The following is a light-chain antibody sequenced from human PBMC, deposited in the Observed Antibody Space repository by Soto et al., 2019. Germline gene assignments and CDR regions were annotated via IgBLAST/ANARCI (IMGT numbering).Light chain of an antibody. CDR3: QQYNHWPLT. V-gene: IGKV3D-15*01. Sequence: EIVMTQSPATLSVSPGERATLSCRASQSVSSKLAWYQQKPGQAPRLLIYDASTRATGIPARFSGSGSGTEFTLTISRLQSEDFVVYYCQQYNHWPLTFGGGTKVEIK. CDR1: QSVSSK. CDR2: DAS. J-gene: IGKJ4*01.